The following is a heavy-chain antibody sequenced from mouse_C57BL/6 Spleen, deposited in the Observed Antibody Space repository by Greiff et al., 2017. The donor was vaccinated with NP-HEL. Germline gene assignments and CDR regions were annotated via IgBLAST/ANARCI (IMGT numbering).Heavy chain of an antibody. CDR1: GFTFSDYG. D-gene: IGHD1-1*01. J-gene: IGHJ1*03. CDR2: ISSGSGTI. Sequence: EVMLVESGGGLVKPGGSLKLSCAASGFTFSDYGMHWVRQAPEKGLEWVAYISSGSGTIYYAGTVKGRFTISRDNATNTLFLQMTSLRSEDTAMYYCARRPTVHWYFDVWGTGTTVTVSS. CDR3: ARRPTVHWYFDV. V-gene: IGHV5-17*01.